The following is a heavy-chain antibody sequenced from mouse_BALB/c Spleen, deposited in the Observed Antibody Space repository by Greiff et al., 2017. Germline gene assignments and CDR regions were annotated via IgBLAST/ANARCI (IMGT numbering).Heavy chain of an antibody. CDR2: IWAGGST. Sequence: QVQLKESGPGLVAPSQSLSITCTVSGFSLTSYGVHWVRQPPGKGLEWLGVIWAGGSTNYNSALMSRLSISKDNSKSQVFLKMNSLQTDDTAMYYCASYYYGSSSAYWGQGTLVTVSA. CDR3: ASYYYGSSSAY. V-gene: IGHV2-9*02. J-gene: IGHJ3*01. CDR1: GFSLTSYG. D-gene: IGHD1-1*01.